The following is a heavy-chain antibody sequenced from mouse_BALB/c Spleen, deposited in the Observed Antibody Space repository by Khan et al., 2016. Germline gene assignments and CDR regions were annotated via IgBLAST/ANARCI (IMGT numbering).Heavy chain of an antibody. J-gene: IGHJ3*01. D-gene: IGHD1-3*01. CDR2: IDPENGDT. Sequence: VQLQQSGAELVRSGASVKLSCTASGFNIKDYYMHWVKQRPEQGLEWIGWIDPENGDTEYDQKFQGKATMTADTSSNTAYLQLSSLTSEDTCGYCCSAWGDNYVFAYLCQGTLVTVSA. CDR3: SAWGDNYVFAY. V-gene: IGHV14-4*02. CDR1: GFNIKDYY.